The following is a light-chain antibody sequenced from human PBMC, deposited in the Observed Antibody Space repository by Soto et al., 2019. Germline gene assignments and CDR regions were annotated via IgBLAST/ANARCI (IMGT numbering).Light chain of an antibody. V-gene: IGLV1-40*01. CDR1: SSNIGAGYD. J-gene: IGLJ3*02. CDR3: QSYDSSLSGSV. Sequence: QSVLTQPPSVSGAPGQRVTISCTGSSSNIGAGYDVHWYQQLPGTAPKLLIYGNSNRPSGVPDRFSGSKSGTSASLAITGRQAEDEADYYCQSYDSSLSGSVFGGGTNLTVL. CDR2: GNS.